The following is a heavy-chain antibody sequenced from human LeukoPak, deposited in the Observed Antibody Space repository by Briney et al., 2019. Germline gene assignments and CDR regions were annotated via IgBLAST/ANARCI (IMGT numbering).Heavy chain of an antibody. CDR3: ARRYRSWFDP. CDR2: IYYSGST. CDR1: GGSISSYY. D-gene: IGHD3-16*02. Sequence: PSETLSLTCTVSGGSISSYYWSWIRQPPGKGLEWIGYIYYSGSTNYNPSLKSRVTISVDTSKNQFSLKLSSVTAADTAVYYCARRYRSWFDPWGQGTLVTVSS. J-gene: IGHJ5*02. V-gene: IGHV4-59*08.